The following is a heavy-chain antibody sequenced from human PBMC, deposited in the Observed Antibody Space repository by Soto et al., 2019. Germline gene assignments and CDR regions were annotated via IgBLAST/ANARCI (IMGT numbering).Heavy chain of an antibody. CDR2: ISYDGTTK. CDR3: ARDRVFDY. J-gene: IGHJ4*02. Sequence: QVQLVESGGGVVQPGRSLRLSCAASGFTFSSYAIHWVRQAPGKGLEWVAVISYDGTTKYYADSVKGRYTISRDNSKHTLYLPMNSLRAEDTAVFYCARDRVFDYWGQGTLVTVSS. V-gene: IGHV3-30-3*01. CDR1: GFTFSSYA.